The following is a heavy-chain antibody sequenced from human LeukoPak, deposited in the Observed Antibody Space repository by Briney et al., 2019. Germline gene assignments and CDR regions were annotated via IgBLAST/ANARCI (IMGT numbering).Heavy chain of an antibody. D-gene: IGHD3-22*01. J-gene: IGHJ4*02. CDR2: ISGSGGST. V-gene: IGHV3-23*01. Sequence: GGSLRLSCAASGFTFSSYAMSWVRQAPGKGLEWVSAISGSGGSTYYADSVKGRFTISRDNSKNTLYLQMNSLRAEDTAVYYCAKDRRPYDSSGYIDYWGQGTLVTVSS. CDR3: AKDRRPYDSSGYIDY. CDR1: GFTFSSYA.